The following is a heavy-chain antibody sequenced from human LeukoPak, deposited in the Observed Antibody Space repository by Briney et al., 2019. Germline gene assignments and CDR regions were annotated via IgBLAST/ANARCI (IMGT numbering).Heavy chain of an antibody. V-gene: IGHV4-34*01. Sequence: KPSETLSLTCAVYGGSFSGYYWSWIRQPPGKGLEWIGEINHSGSTNYNPSLKSRFTISVDTSKNQFSLKLSSVTAADTAVYYCARKVRGVITGILDYWGQGTLVTVSS. J-gene: IGHJ4*02. CDR2: INHSGST. CDR1: GGSFSGYY. D-gene: IGHD3-10*01. CDR3: ARKVRGVITGILDY.